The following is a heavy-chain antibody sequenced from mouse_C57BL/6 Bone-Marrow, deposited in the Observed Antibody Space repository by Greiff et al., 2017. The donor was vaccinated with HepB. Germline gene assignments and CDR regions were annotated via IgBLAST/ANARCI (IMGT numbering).Heavy chain of an antibody. CDR1: GFTFSSYA. J-gene: IGHJ2*01. CDR3: ARDRERYDGYYTYYFDY. Sequence: EVMLVESGGGLVKPGGSLKLSCAASGFTFSSYAMSWVRQTPEKRLEWVATISDGGSYTYYPDNVKGRFTISRDNAKNNLYLQMSHLKSEDTAMYYCARDRERYDGYYTYYFDYWGQGTTLTVSS. CDR2: ISDGGSYT. D-gene: IGHD2-3*01. V-gene: IGHV5-4*01.